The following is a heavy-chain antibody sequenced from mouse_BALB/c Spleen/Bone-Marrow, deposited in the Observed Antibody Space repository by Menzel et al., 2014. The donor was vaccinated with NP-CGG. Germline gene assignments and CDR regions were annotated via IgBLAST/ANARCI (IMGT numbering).Heavy chain of an antibody. Sequence: QVQLKESGAELVRPGSSVKISCKASGYAFSGYWMNWVKQRPGQGLEWIGQIYPGDGDTDYNGKSKGKATLTADKSSSTAYMQLSSLTSEDSAVYFCARGGISVDYWGQGTTLTVSS. CDR3: ARGGISVDY. J-gene: IGHJ2*01. CDR1: GYAFSGYW. CDR2: IYPGDGDT. V-gene: IGHV1-80*01.